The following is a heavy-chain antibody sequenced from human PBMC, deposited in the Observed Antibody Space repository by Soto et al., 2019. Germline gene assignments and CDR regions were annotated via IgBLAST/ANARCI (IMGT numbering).Heavy chain of an antibody. Sequence: LETLSLTCAVYGGSFSGYYWSWIRQPPGKGLEWIGEINHSGSTNYNPSLKSRVTISVDTSKNQFSLKLSSVTAADTAVYYCARRGFGELLYLFDYWGQGTLVTVSS. CDR1: GGSFSGYY. CDR2: INHSGST. CDR3: ARRGFGELLYLFDY. V-gene: IGHV4-34*01. D-gene: IGHD3-10*01. J-gene: IGHJ4*02.